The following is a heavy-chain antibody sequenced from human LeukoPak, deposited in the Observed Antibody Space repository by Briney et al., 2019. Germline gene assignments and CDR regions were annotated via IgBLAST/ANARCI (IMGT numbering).Heavy chain of an antibody. J-gene: IGHJ4*02. CDR2: IYTGGSNT. CDR1: GYSFTSYW. CDR3: ARHSSPYYFHY. Sequence: AASLKISCKASGYSFTSYWIGWVRQMPGKGVEWMGIIYTGGSNTRYSPSFQGQVTISADKSISTAYLQWSSLKASDTAMYYCARHSSPYYFHYWGQGTLVTVSS. V-gene: IGHV5-51*01.